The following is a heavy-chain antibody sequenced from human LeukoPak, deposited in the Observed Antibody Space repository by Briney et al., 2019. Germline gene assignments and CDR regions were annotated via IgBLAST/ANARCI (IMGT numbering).Heavy chain of an antibody. V-gene: IGHV4-61*02. CDR2: IYTSGST. J-gene: IGHJ3*02. CDR1: GGSISSGSYY. CDR3: ARDPGDRVVIDAFDI. D-gene: IGHD2-21*01. Sequence: SETLSLTCTVSGGSISSGSYYWSWIRQPAGKGLEWIGRIYTSGSTNYNPSLKSRVTISVDTSKKQFSLKLSSVTAADTAVYYCARDPGDRVVIDAFDIWGQGTMVTVSS.